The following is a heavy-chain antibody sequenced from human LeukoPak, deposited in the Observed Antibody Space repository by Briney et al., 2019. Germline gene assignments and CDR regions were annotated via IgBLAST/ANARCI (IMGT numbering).Heavy chain of an antibody. CDR3: ARTSYSSSSSFDY. D-gene: IGHD6-6*01. V-gene: IGHV4-61*08. J-gene: IGHJ4*02. CDR1: GGSISSGGYY. Sequence: SETLSLTCTVSGGSISSGGYYWSWIRQHPGKGLEWIGYIYYSGSTYYNPSLKSRVTISVDTSKNQFSLKLSSVTAADTAVYYCARTSYSSSSSFDYWGQGTLVTVSS. CDR2: IYYSGST.